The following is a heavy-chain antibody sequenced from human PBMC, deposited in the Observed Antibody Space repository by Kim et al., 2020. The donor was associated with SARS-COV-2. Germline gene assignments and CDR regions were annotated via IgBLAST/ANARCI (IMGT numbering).Heavy chain of an antibody. J-gene: IGHJ5*02. D-gene: IGHD3-3*01. CDR3: ARGNYYDFWSGSNPGWFDP. CDR2: IYTSGST. Sequence: SETLSLTCTVSGGSISSYYWSWIRQPAGKGLEWIGRIYTSGSTNYNPSLKSRVTMSVDTSKNQFSLKLSSVTAADTVVYYCARGNYYDFWSGSNPGWFDPWGQGTLVTVSS. V-gene: IGHV4-4*07. CDR1: GGSISSYY.